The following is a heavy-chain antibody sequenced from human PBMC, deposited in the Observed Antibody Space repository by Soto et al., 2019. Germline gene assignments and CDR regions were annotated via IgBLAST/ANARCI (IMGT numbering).Heavy chain of an antibody. V-gene: IGHV1-3*01. CDR2: INAGHGNT. Sequence: QVQLVQSGAEVKKTGASVKVSCKASGYTLTSYAMHWVRQAPGQRLEWMGWINAGHGNTKYSQKFHGRVTITRDTSASTAYMELSSLRSEDTAVYYCARSIVVVTALDYWGQGTLVTVSS. D-gene: IGHD2-21*02. CDR3: ARSIVVVTALDY. CDR1: GYTLTSYA. J-gene: IGHJ4*02.